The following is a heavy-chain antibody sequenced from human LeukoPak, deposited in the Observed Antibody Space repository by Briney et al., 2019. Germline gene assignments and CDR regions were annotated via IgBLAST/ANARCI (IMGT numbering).Heavy chain of an antibody. CDR3: ASSSLRGSDAFDI. V-gene: IGHV6-1*01. D-gene: IGHD3-16*01. J-gene: IGHJ3*02. CDR1: GDSVSNNNAA. Sequence: SQTLSLTFAISGDSVSNNNAAWNWIRQSPSRGLEWLGRTYYRSKWYTDYAVSVSSRITINPDASKNQFSLQLNSVTPEDTAVYYCASSSLRGSDAFDIWGQGTMVTASS. CDR2: TYYRSKWYT.